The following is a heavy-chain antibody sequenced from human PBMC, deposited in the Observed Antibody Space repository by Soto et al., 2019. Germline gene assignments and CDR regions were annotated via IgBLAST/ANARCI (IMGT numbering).Heavy chain of an antibody. V-gene: IGHV3-66*04. J-gene: IGHJ4*02. Sequence: GGSLRLSCAASGFTVSSNYMSWVRQAPGKGLEWVSVIYSGGSTYYADSVKGRFTISRDNSKNTLYLQMNSLRAEDTAVYYCARPHYDILTGYPFYWGQGTLVTVSS. D-gene: IGHD3-9*01. CDR3: ARPHYDILTGYPFY. CDR2: IYSGGST. CDR1: GFTVSSNY.